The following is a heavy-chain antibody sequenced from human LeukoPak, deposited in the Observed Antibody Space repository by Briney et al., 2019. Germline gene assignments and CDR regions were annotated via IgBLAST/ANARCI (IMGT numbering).Heavy chain of an antibody. CDR3: ARDLAAAAPSDY. Sequence: GGSLRLSCAASGFTFSSYSMNWVRQAPGKGLEWVSSISSGSSYIYYADSVKGRFTISRDNAKNSLYLQMNSLRAEDTAVYYCARDLAAAAPSDYWGQGTLVTVSS. J-gene: IGHJ4*02. D-gene: IGHD6-13*01. CDR2: ISSGSSYI. CDR1: GFTFSSYS. V-gene: IGHV3-21*01.